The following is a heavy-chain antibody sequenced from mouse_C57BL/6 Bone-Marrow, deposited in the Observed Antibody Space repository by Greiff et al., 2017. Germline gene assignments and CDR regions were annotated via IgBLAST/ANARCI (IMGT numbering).Heavy chain of an antibody. J-gene: IGHJ1*03. CDR2: IYPRDGST. V-gene: IGHV1-85*01. D-gene: IGHD1-1*01. CDR3: ARDDGSSYWYVDV. Sequence: QVQLTESGPELVKPGASVKLSCKASGYTFTSYDINWVKQRPGQGLEWIGWIYPRDGSTKYNEKFQGKATLTVDTSSSTAYMELHSLTSEDSAVYFCARDDGSSYWYVDVWGTGTTVTVSA. CDR1: GYTFTSYD.